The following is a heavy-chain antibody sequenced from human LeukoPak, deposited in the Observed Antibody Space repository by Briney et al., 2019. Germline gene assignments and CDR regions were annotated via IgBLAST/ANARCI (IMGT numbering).Heavy chain of an antibody. CDR3: ARDTNNGLDV. J-gene: IGHJ6*01. CDR1: GFTFSEYY. D-gene: IGHD1-20*01. V-gene: IGHV3-11*01. CDR2: ISSSGRLM. Sequence: GGSLRLSCAASGFTFSEYYINWLRQAPGKGLEWVSHISSSGRLMQYADSVRGRFTITRDNAQNFMSLQMNNLKPEDTAVYYCARDTNNGLDVWGRGTTVTVSA.